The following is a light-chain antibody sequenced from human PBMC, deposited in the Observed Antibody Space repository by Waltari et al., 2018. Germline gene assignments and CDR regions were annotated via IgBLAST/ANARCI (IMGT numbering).Light chain of an antibody. J-gene: IGKJ4*01. CDR2: GST. CDR3: QQTDSFPLT. Sequence: DIQMTQSPSSVSASVGDRVTISCRASQDVSTWVAWYQHKPGKPPKLLIHGSTTLQSGVPSRFSGSGSGTDFTLTINGLQPDDFASYICQQTDSFPLTFGGGTKVDIK. V-gene: IGKV1-12*01. CDR1: QDVSTW.